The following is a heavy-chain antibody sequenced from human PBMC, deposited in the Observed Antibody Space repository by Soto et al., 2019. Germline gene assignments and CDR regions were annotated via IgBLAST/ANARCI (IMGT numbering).Heavy chain of an antibody. V-gene: IGHV4-39*01. Sequence: SETLSLTCTVSGGSISSSSYYWGWIRQPPGKGLEWIGSIYYSGSTYYNPSLKSRVTISVDTSKNQFSLKLSSVTAADTAVYYCGALLRYFDWLPKGNWFDPWGQGTLVTVSS. CDR1: GGSISSSSYY. D-gene: IGHD3-9*01. CDR3: GALLRYFDWLPKGNWFDP. CDR2: IYYSGST. J-gene: IGHJ5*02.